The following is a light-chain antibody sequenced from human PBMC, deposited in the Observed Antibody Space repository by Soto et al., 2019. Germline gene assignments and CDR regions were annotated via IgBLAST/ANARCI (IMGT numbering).Light chain of an antibody. J-gene: IGLJ1*01. CDR2: DVT. CDR3: CSYAGNYIYV. V-gene: IGLV2-11*01. Sequence: QSALTQPRSVSGSPGQSVTISCTGTSSDVGGYNYVSWCQQHPDKAPKVMIYDVTKRPSGVPDRFSGSKSGNTASLTISGLQAEDEADYYCCSYAGNYIYVFGTG. CDR1: SSDVGGYNY.